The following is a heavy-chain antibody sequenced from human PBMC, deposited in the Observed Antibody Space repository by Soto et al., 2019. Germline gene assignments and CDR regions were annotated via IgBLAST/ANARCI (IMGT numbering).Heavy chain of an antibody. CDR2: INPNSGGT. D-gene: IGHD3-22*01. J-gene: IGHJ4*02. CDR1: GYTFTGYY. Sequence: QVQLVQSGAEVKKPGASVKVSCKASGYTFTGYYMHWVRQAPGQGLEWMGWINPNSGGTNYAQKFQGWVTMTRDTSSSTANKELSRLRSDDTAVYYCARGREITVIEPGSFEEWGQGTLVTVSS. CDR3: ARGREITVIEPGSFEE. V-gene: IGHV1-2*04.